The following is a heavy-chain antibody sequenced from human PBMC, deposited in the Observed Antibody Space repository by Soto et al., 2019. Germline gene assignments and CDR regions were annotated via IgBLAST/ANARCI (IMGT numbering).Heavy chain of an antibody. Sequence: GASVKVSCKASGGTFSSYAISWVRQAPGQGLEWMGIINPSGGSTSYAQKFQGRVTMTRDTSTSTVYMELSSVTAADTAVYYCARDNTMVRGVIDYWGQGTLVTVSS. CDR3: ARDNTMVRGVIDY. D-gene: IGHD3-10*01. V-gene: IGHV1-46*01. J-gene: IGHJ4*02. CDR2: INPSGGST. CDR1: GGTFSSYA.